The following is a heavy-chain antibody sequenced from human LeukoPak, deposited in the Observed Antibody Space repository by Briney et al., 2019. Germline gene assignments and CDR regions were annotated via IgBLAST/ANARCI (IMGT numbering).Heavy chain of an antibody. CDR2: IYGGGDT. D-gene: IGHD6-6*01. J-gene: IGHJ4*02. CDR1: GFTVSNDY. CDR3: TRLLPSSHHFFDS. Sequence: QPGGSLRLSCAVSGFTVSNDYMSGVRQAPGKGLEWVSVIYGGGDTYYADSVRGRFTISRDNFENTLFLQMDSLRPEDTAVYYCTRLLPSSHHFFDSWGQGTLVTVSS. V-gene: IGHV3-53*01.